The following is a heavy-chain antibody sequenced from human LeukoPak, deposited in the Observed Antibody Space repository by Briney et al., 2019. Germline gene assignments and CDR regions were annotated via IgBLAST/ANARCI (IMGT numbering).Heavy chain of an antibody. J-gene: IGHJ4*02. CDR3: TTVSSGYLIDY. D-gene: IGHD3-22*01. Sequence: GGSLRLSCVASGSTFSNAGMSWVRQAPGKGLEWVGRIKSKTDGGTTDYAAPVKGRFTISRDDSKNTLYLQMNSLKTEDTAVYYCTTVSSGYLIDYWGQGTLVTVSS. V-gene: IGHV3-15*01. CDR1: GSTFSNAG. CDR2: IKSKTDGGTT.